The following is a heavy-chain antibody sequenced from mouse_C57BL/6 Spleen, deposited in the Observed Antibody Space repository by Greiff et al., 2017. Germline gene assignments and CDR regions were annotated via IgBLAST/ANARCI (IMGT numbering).Heavy chain of an antibody. CDR1: GFTFSDYY. Sequence: EVKLVESEGGLVQPGSSMKLSCTASGFTFSDYYMAWVRQVPEKGLEWVANITYDGSSTYYLDSLKSRFILSRDNAKNILYLQMSSLKSEDTATYYCARGSFSWFAYWGQGTLVTVSA. V-gene: IGHV5-16*01. CDR3: ARGSFSWFAY. CDR2: ITYDGSST. J-gene: IGHJ3*01.